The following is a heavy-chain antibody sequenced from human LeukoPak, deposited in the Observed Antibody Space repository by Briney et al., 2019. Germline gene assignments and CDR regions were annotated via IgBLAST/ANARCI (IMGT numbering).Heavy chain of an antibody. CDR1: GYTFTSYY. J-gene: IGHJ4*02. D-gene: IGHD3-22*01. CDR2: INPSGGST. CDR3: AREGIETRYYYDISALPDYFVFSFDY. Sequence: GASVKVSCKASGYTFTSYYMHWVRQAPGQGLEWMGIINPSGGSTSYAQKFQGRVTMTRDTSTSTVYMELSSLRSEDTAVYYCAREGIETRYYYDISALPDYFVFSFDYWGQGTLVTVSS. V-gene: IGHV1-46*01.